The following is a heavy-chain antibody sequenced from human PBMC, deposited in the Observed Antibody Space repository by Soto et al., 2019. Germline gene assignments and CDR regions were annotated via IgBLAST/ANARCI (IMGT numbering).Heavy chain of an antibody. J-gene: IGHJ6*03. Sequence: EVQLLESGGGLVQPGGSLRLSCAASGFTFSSYAMSWVRQAPGKGLEWVSAISGSGGSTYYADSVKGRFTISRDNSKNTLYLQMNSLRADDTAVYYCAKPKPPRIRGVAYYDYYMDVWGKGTTVTVSS. D-gene: IGHD3-10*01. CDR1: GFTFSSYA. V-gene: IGHV3-23*01. CDR3: AKPKPPRIRGVAYYDYYMDV. CDR2: ISGSGGST.